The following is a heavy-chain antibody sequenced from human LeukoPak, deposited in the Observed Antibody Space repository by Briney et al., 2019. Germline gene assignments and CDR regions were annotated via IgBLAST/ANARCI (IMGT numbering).Heavy chain of an antibody. CDR3: AHDLTTGYCFDY. CDR1: GFTFSSYG. D-gene: IGHD3-9*01. CDR2: IRYDGNSK. Sequence: PGGSLRLSCAASGFTFSSYGMHWLRQAPARGLEWVAFIRYDGNSKYYGDSVEGRFTISRDDSKSTLYLQMNSLRAEDTAVYYCAHDLTTGYCFDYWGQGILVTVSS. V-gene: IGHV3-30*02. J-gene: IGHJ4*02.